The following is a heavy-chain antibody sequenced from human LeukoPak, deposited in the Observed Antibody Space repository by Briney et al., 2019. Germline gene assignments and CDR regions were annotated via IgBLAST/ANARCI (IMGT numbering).Heavy chain of an antibody. V-gene: IGHV1-18*01. CDR2: ISAYNGNT. CDR1: GYTFTSYG. J-gene: IGHJ6*02. CDR3: ARGTGYSSSWYSPAAYYYYGMDV. D-gene: IGHD6-13*01. Sequence: ASVKVSCKASGYTFTSYGISWVRQAPGQGLEWMGWISAYNGNTNYAQKLQGRVTMTTDTSTSTAYMELRSLRSDDTAVYYCARGTGYSSSWYSPAAYYYYGMDVWGQGTTVTVSS.